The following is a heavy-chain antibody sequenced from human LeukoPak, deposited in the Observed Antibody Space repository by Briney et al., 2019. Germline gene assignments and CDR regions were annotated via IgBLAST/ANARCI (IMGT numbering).Heavy chain of an antibody. V-gene: IGHV3-23*01. CDR3: ATDREGDPSAYYLV. J-gene: IGHJ4*02. Sequence: SGGSLRLSCAASGFTFSGYAMSWVRQAPGKGLEWVSTISDNGGRTYYADSVKGRFTISRDNSKNTLFLQMNSLGAEDSAVYYCATDREGDPSAYYLVGGQGTLITVSS. CDR1: GFTFSGYA. CDR2: ISDNGGRT. D-gene: IGHD3-22*01.